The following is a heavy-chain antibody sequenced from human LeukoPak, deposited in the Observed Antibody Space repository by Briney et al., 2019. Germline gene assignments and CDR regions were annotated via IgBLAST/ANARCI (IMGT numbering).Heavy chain of an antibody. J-gene: IGHJ4*02. Sequence: GGSLRLSCAASGFTFSSYAMSWVRQAPGKGLEWVSAISGSGGSTYYADSVKGRFTIPRDNSKNTLYLQMNSLRAEDTAVYYCAKDLVGATGCFDYWGQGTLVTVSS. D-gene: IGHD1-26*01. CDR1: GFTFSSYA. V-gene: IGHV3-23*01. CDR3: AKDLVGATGCFDY. CDR2: ISGSGGST.